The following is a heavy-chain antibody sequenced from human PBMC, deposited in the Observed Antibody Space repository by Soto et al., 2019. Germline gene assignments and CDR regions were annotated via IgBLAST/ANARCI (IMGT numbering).Heavy chain of an antibody. Sequence: QITLKESGPTLVKPTQTLTLTCTFSGFSLSTSGVGVGWIRQPPGKALEGLVIIYWDDDNRYSPSLMSRLTISKDTSKNQVVLIMTNVDPEDPDTYFCAHRRIGVSQWNYGDFDYWGQGILVTVSS. CDR3: AHRRIGVSQWNYGDFDY. V-gene: IGHV2-5*02. CDR2: IYWDDDN. J-gene: IGHJ4*02. CDR1: GFSLSTSGVG. D-gene: IGHD3-3*01.